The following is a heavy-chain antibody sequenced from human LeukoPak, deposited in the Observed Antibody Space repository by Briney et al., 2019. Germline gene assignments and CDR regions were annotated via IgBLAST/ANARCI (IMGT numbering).Heavy chain of an antibody. CDR2: GIPIFGTA. D-gene: IGHD3-10*01. CDR3: ARVITMVRGVPPPGMDV. Sequence: RASVKVSCKASGGTFSSYAISWVRQAPGQGLEWMGGGIPIFGTANYAQKFHGRVTITADESTSTAYMELSSLRSEDTAVYYCARVITMVRGVPPPGMDVWGKGTTVTVSS. V-gene: IGHV1-69*13. J-gene: IGHJ6*04. CDR1: GGTFSSYA.